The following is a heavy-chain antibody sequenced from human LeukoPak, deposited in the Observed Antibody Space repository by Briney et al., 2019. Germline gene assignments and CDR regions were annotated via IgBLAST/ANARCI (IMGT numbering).Heavy chain of an antibody. CDR1: GYTFTSYY. J-gene: IGHJ4*02. CDR3: ARNPPYSGSYGGDDDYFDY. V-gene: IGHV1-46*01. Sequence: ASVKVSCKASGYTFTSYYMHWMRQAPGQGLEWMGIINPSGGSTSYAQKFQGRVTMTRDTSTSTAYMELRSLRSDDTAVYYCARNPPYSGSYGGDDDYFDYWGQGTLVTVSS. CDR2: INPSGGST. D-gene: IGHD1-26*01.